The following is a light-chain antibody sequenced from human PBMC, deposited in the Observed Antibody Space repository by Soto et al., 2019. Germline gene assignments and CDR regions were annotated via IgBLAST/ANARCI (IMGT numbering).Light chain of an antibody. CDR3: QQNNSKPWT. CDR1: QTMNNY. CDR2: AAS. V-gene: IGKV1-39*01. J-gene: IGKJ1*01. Sequence: DIQMTQSPSSLSASVGDRVTITCRASQTMNNYLNWYQQKPGKAPKLLIYAASSLQSGVPSRFSGSGFGTDFTLTITSLQPEDFATYYCQQNNSKPWTFGQGTKV.